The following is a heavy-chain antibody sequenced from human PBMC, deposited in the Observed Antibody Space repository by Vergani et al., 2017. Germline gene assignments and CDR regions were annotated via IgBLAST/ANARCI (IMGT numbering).Heavy chain of an antibody. Sequence: VHLLESGGGLVKSGGSLRLSCATSGFTLSNYDMQWIRQGPGKGLEFVAFIQFDGSNQYYADSVKGRFTLSRDFSKNTLYLQMNSLRTDDTATYYCAKHFRGWGIDYWGQGTQVIVSS. CDR3: AKHFRGWGIDY. CDR1: GFTLSNYD. V-gene: IGHV3-30*02. CDR2: IQFDGSNQ. D-gene: IGHD3-16*01. J-gene: IGHJ4*02.